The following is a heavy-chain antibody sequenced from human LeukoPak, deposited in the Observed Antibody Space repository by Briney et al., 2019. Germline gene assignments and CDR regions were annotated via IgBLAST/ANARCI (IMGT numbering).Heavy chain of an antibody. D-gene: IGHD2-2*01. J-gene: IGHJ4*02. Sequence: GGSLRLSCEASGFIFSSYVMGWVRQAPGKGLEWVSSISVGGGDTFTADFVKGRFTITRDNSKNTLYLQMNSLRAEDTAVYYCARPQGGVPAAIGRHYFDYWGQGTLVTVSS. CDR2: ISVGGGDT. V-gene: IGHV3-23*01. CDR1: GFIFSSYV. CDR3: ARPQGGVPAAIGRHYFDY.